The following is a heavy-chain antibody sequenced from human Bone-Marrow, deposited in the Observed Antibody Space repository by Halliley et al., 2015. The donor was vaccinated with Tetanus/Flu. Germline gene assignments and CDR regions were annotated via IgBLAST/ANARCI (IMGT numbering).Heavy chain of an antibody. CDR2: IGGDNGNR. V-gene: IGHV1-18*01. J-gene: IGHJ6*02. CDR3: ARNSSHAFGMDV. Sequence: LGWLGWIGGDNGNRKYAQRVQGRVPMTTDSSTNTAYLEVWNLRSDDTAVYFCARNSSHAFGMDVWGQGTTVTVSS. D-gene: IGHD1-26*01.